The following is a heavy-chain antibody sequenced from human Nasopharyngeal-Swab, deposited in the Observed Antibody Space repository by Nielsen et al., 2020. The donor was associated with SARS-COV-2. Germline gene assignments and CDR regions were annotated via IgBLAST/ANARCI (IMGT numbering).Heavy chain of an antibody. D-gene: IGHD2-8*01. CDR1: VGTFSSYA. CDR2: IIPIFGTA. V-gene: IGHV1-69*13. J-gene: IGHJ4*02. Sequence: SVKVSCKASVGTFSSYAISWVRQAPGQGLEWMGGIIPIFGTANYAQKFQGRVTITADESTSTAYMELSSLRSEDTAVYYCARDPGVGSDCTNGVCYTIFDYWGQGTLVTVSS. CDR3: ARDPGVGSDCTNGVCYTIFDY.